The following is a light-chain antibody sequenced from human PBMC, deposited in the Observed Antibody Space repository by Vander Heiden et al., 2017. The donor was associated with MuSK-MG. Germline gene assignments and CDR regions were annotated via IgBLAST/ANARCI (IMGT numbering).Light chain of an antibody. CDR2: DVS. J-gene: IGLJ2*01. CDR1: SSDVGGYNY. CDR3: SSYTSSSPVV. Sequence: QSALTQPASVSGSPGQSITISCTGTSSDVGGYNYVSWYQQHPGKAPKLMIYDVSNRPSGVSTRFSGSKSGNTASLTISGLQAEDEADYYCSSYTSSSPVVFGGGTKLTVL. V-gene: IGLV2-14*01.